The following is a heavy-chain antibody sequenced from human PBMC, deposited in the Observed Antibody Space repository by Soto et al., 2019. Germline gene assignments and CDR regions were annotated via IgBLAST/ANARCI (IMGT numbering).Heavy chain of an antibody. D-gene: IGHD2-2*01. CDR2: IIPILGIA. Sequence: QVQLVQSGAEVKKPGSSVKVYCKASGGTFSSYTISWVRQARGQGLEWMGRIIPILGIANYAQKFQGRVTITAEKSTSTAYMELSSLRSEDTAVYCCASQLRGAFDIWGQGTMVTVSS. CDR1: GGTFSSYT. CDR3: ASQLRGAFDI. J-gene: IGHJ3*02. V-gene: IGHV1-69*02.